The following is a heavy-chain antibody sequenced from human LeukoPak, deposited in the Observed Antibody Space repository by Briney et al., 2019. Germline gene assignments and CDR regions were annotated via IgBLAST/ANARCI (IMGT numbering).Heavy chain of an antibody. CDR3: AKVITVTTSSDY. Sequence: GGSLRLSCAASGFTFSSYGMHWVRQAPGKGLEWVAVISYDGSNKYYADSVKGRFTISRDNSKNTLYLQMNSLRAEDTAVYYCAKVITVTTSSDYWGQGTLVTVSS. D-gene: IGHD4-17*01. CDR2: ISYDGSNK. CDR1: GFTFSSYG. V-gene: IGHV3-30*18. J-gene: IGHJ4*02.